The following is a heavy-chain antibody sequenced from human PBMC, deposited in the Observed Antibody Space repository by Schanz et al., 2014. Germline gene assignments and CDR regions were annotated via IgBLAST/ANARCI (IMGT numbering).Heavy chain of an antibody. CDR3: AYYDVLTGFDY. D-gene: IGHD3-9*01. CDR1: GFTFISYD. V-gene: IGHV3-23*04. J-gene: IGHJ4*02. CDR2: ISGSGGST. Sequence: EVQLVESGGGLVQPGGSLRLSCVASGFTFISYDIHWVRQAPGQGLEWVSAISGSGGSTYYADSVKGRFTISRDNSKNTLYLQINNLRAEDTAVYYCAYYDVLTGFDYWGQGTQVTVSS.